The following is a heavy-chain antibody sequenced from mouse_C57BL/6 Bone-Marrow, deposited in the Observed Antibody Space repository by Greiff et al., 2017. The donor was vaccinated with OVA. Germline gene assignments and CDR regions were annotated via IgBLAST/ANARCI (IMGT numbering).Heavy chain of an antibody. CDR1: GYTFTSYW. J-gene: IGHJ2*01. CDR3: ARAGDVSSRGYLDY. V-gene: IGHV1-72*01. CDR2: IDPNSGGT. Sequence: QVQLQQPGAELVKPGASVKLSCKASGYTFTSYWMHWVKQRPGRGLEWIGRIDPNSGGTKYNEKFKSKATLTVDKPSSTAYMQLSSLTSEDSAVCLCARAGDVSSRGYLDYWGQGTPLTVSA.